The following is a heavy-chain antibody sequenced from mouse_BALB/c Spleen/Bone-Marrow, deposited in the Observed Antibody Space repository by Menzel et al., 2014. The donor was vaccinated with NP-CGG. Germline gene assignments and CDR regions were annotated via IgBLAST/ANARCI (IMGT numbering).Heavy chain of an antibody. CDR3: ASPYGYEDYSAMDY. D-gene: IGHD1-2*01. J-gene: IGHJ4*01. CDR2: FNPSTGYT. CDR1: GYTFTSYW. V-gene: IGHV1-7*01. Sequence: VKLQESGAELAKPGASVKMSCKASGYTFTSYWMHWVKQRPGQVLEWIGYFNPSTGYTEYNLKFKDKATLTADKSSSTAYIQLSSLTSEDSAVYYCASPYGYEDYSAMDYWGQGTSVTVSS.